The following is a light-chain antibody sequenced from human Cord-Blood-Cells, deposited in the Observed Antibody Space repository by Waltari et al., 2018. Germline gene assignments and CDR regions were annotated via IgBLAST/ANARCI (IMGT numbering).Light chain of an antibody. CDR1: SSDGGSYNL. V-gene: IGLV2-23*01. Sequence: QSALTQPASVSGSPGQSITLPCTGTSSDGGSYNLVSWYQQHPGKAPKLMIYEGSKRPSGVSNRFSGSKSGNTASLTISGLQAEDEADYYCCSYAGSSTWVFGGGTKLTVL. J-gene: IGLJ2*01. CDR2: EGS. CDR3: CSYAGSSTWV.